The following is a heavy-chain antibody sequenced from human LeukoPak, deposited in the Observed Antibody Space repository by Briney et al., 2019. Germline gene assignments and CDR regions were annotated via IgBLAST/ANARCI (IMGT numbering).Heavy chain of an antibody. V-gene: IGHV4-59*01. CDR1: GGSISIYH. Sequence: SETLSLTCSVSGGSISIYHWGWFRQPPGEGLKWIGYIFFDGTTNYNPSLKSRVTISVDTSKNQFSLKLSSVTAADTAVYYCARSYYGSGSGRYYYYYGMDVWGQGTTVTVSS. CDR3: ARSYYGSGSGRYYYYYGMDV. J-gene: IGHJ6*02. D-gene: IGHD3-10*01. CDR2: IFFDGTT.